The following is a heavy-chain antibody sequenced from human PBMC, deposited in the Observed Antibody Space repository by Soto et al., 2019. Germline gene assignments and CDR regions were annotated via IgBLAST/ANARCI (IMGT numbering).Heavy chain of an antibody. J-gene: IGHJ6*02. CDR3: ARDRHNMVVTARYYGMDV. D-gene: IGHD2-21*02. CDR2: IYYSGST. V-gene: IGHV4-31*03. CDR1: GGSISRGVYY. Sequence: SETLSLTCTVSGGSISRGVYYWSWIRQHPGKGLEWIGYIYYSGSTYYNPSLKSRVTISVDTSKNQFSLKLSSVTAADTAVYYCARDRHNMVVTARYYGMDVWGQGTTVTVSS.